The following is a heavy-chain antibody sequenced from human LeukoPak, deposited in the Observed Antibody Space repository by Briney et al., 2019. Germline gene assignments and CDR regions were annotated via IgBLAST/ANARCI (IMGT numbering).Heavy chain of an antibody. J-gene: IGHJ4*02. D-gene: IGHD3-10*01. CDR2: IYYSGST. CDR1: GGSMSRYY. Sequence: PSETLSLTCTVSGGSMSRYYWSWIRQPPGKGLEWIGSIYYSGSTYYNPSLKSRVTISVDTSKNQFSLKLSSVTAADTAVYYCARHLSIWFGEFHYYFDYWGQGTLVTASS. V-gene: IGHV4-59*05. CDR3: ARHLSIWFGEFHYYFDY.